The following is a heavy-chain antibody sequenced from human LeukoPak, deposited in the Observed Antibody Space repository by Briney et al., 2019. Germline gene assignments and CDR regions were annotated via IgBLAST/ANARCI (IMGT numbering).Heavy chain of an antibody. D-gene: IGHD6-13*01. V-gene: IGHV1-8*01. CDR2: MNPNSGNT. CDR1: GYTFTSYD. CDR3: ARGGSSRRSSSWFFDY. J-gene: IGHJ4*02. Sequence: ASVKVSRKASGYTFTSYDINWVRQATGQGLEWMGWMNPNSGNTGYAQKFQGRVTMTRNTSISTAYMELSSLRSEDTAVYYCARGGSSRRSSSWFFDYWGQGTLVTVSS.